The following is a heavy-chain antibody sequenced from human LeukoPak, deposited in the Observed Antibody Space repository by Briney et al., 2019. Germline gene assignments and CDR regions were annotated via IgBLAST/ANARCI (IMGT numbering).Heavy chain of an antibody. V-gene: IGHV3-74*01. CDR1: GFTFSSYW. J-gene: IGHJ3*02. D-gene: IGHD2-2*02. Sequence: GGSLRLSCAASGFTFSSYWMHWVRQAPGKGLVWVSRINSDGSSTSYADSVKGRFTISRDNAKNTLYLQMNSLRAEDMAVYYCARDPYCSSTSCYTGGAFDIWGQGTMVTVSS. CDR2: INSDGSST. CDR3: ARDPYCSSTSCYTGGAFDI.